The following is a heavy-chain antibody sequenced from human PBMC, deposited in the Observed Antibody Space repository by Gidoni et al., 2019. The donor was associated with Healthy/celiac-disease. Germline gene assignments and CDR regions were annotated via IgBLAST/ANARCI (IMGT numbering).Heavy chain of an antibody. CDR1: GFTFRHAW. D-gene: IGHD3-3*01. CDR2: IKSKTDGGTT. V-gene: IGHV3-15*01. Sequence: EVQLVESGGGLVKPGGSLRFSCAASGFTFRHAWMSWVRQAPGKGLGWVGRIKSKTDGGTTDYAAPVKGRFTISRDESKNTLYLQMNSLKTEDTAVYYCTTRSPYRWSGYYIFDYWGQGTLVTVSS. CDR3: TTRSPYRWSGYYIFDY. J-gene: IGHJ4*02.